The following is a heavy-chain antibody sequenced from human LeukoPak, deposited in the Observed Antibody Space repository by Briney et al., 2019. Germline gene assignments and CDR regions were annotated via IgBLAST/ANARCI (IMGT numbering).Heavy chain of an antibody. CDR1: GYTFTSYG. V-gene: IGHV1-69*05. CDR3: ARSYSSSGELDY. CDR2: IIPIFGTA. Sequence: GASVKVSCKASGYTFTSYGISWVRQAPGQGLEWMGGIIPIFGTANYAQKFQGRVTITTDESTSTAYMELSSLRSEDTAVYYCARSYSSSGELDYWGQGTLVTVSS. D-gene: IGHD6-6*01. J-gene: IGHJ4*02.